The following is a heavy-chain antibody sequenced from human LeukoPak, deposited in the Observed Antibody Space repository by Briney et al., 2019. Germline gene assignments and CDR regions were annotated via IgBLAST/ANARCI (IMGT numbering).Heavy chain of an antibody. CDR1: GFTLRRYA. D-gene: IGHD2-15*01. Sequence: GSLRLSCAASGFTLRRYAMSWARQAPGKGLEWVSALCRRGGSTYYADAVKGRFTISRDNSKNTLYLQMNSLRAEDTAVYYCAKGDYCSGGSCYPNPPDFDYWGQGTLVTVSS. CDR3: AKGDYCSGGSCYPNPPDFDY. V-gene: IGHV3-23*01. CDR2: LCRRGGST. J-gene: IGHJ4*02.